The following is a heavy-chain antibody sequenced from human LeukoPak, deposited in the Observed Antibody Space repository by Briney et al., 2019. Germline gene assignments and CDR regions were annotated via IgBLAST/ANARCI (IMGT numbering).Heavy chain of an antibody. J-gene: IGHJ4*02. CDR1: GFTFSNYY. CDR3: ATDTGLAGPCDY. Sequence: GGSLRLSCATSGFTFSNYYMSWIRRAPGKGLEWVSYMSSSDSTIYYADSVKGRFIISRDNAKNSLHLQMNSLRAEDTAVYYCATDTGLAGPCDYWGQGTPVTVSS. V-gene: IGHV3-11*01. CDR2: MSSSDSTI.